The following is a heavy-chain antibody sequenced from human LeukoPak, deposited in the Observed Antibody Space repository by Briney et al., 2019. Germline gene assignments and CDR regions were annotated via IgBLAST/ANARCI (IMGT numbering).Heavy chain of an antibody. CDR2: INHSGST. Sequence: SETLSLTCAVYGGSFSGYYWSWIRQPPGKGLEWIGEINHSGSTNYNPSLKSRVTVSVDTSKNQFSLKLSSVTAADTAVYYCARRERAAGRFEYFQHWGQGTLVTVSS. V-gene: IGHV4-34*01. CDR1: GGSFSGYY. J-gene: IGHJ1*01. CDR3: ARRERAAGRFEYFQH. D-gene: IGHD6-13*01.